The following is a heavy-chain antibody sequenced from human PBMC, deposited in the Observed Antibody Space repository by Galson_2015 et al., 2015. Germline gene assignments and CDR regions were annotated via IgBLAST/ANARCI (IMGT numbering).Heavy chain of an antibody. CDR2: ISSSSSYT. D-gene: IGHD3-22*01. CDR3: ATRSADSSGYYQCFDY. CDR1: GFTFSDYY. Sequence: SLRLSCAASGFTFSDYYMSWIRQAPGKGLEWVSYISSSSSYTNYADSVKGRFTISRDNAKNSLYLQMNSLRAEDTAVYYCATRSADSSGYYQCFDYWGQGTLVTVSS. J-gene: IGHJ4*02. V-gene: IGHV3-11*06.